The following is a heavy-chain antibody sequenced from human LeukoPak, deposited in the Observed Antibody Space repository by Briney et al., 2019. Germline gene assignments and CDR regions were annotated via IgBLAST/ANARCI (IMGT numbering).Heavy chain of an antibody. V-gene: IGHV3-9*01. D-gene: IGHD3-22*01. CDR1: GFTFDSYA. Sequence: GGSLRLSCAVSGFTFDSYAMHWVRHTPGKGLEWVAGITWNRDNIGYGDSVKGRFTISRDNAKNSLYLQMNSLRAEDTAVYYCATYSSLNRREFQYWGQGTLLTVSS. CDR2: ITWNRDNI. CDR3: ATYSSLNRREFQY. J-gene: IGHJ1*01.